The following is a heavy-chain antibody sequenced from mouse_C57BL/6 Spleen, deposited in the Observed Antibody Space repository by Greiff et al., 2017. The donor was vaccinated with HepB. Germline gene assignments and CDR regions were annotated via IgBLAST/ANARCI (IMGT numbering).Heavy chain of an antibody. CDR2: IWRGGST. CDR1: GFSLTSYG. CDR3: AKEEELGGVLSYWYFDV. V-gene: IGHV2-5*01. D-gene: IGHD4-1*01. J-gene: IGHJ1*03. Sequence: QVQLKESGPGLVQPSQSLSITCTVSGFSLTSYGVHWVRQSPGKGLEWLGVIWRGGSTDYNAAFMSRLSITKDNSKSQVFFKMNSLQADDTAIYYCAKEEELGGVLSYWYFDVWGTGTTVTVSS.